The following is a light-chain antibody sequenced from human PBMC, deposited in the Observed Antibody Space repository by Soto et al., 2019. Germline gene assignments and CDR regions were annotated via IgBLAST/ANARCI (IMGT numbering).Light chain of an antibody. V-gene: IGKV1-39*01. Sequence: DIQMTQSPSSLPASVGDRVTITCRASQSISSYLNWYQQKPGKAPKLLIYAASSLQSGVPSRFSGSGSGTDFTLTISSLQPEDFATYYCQQSYSTPRTVGGGTKVDSK. CDR3: QQSYSTPRT. J-gene: IGKJ4*01. CDR2: AAS. CDR1: QSISSY.